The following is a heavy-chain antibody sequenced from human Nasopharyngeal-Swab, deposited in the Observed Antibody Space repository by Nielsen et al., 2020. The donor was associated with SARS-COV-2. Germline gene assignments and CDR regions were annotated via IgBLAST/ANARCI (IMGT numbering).Heavy chain of an antibody. Sequence: WIRQSPSRGLEWLGRTYYRSKWYSDYAVSVKSRITINPDTSKNQFSLQLNSVTPEDTAVYYCARASSITIFGVVISRGYYYYGMDVWGQGTTVTVSS. CDR2: TYYRSKWYS. J-gene: IGHJ6*02. D-gene: IGHD3-3*01. V-gene: IGHV6-1*01. CDR3: ARASSITIFGVVISRGYYYYGMDV.